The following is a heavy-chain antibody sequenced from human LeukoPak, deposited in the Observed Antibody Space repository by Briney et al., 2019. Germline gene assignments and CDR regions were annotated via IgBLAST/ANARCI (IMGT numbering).Heavy chain of an antibody. Sequence: GGSLRLSCAVSGFTVSAHYMSWVRQAPGKGLECVSFLYTGGDTYYADSVKGRFTVSRDNSKNTLYLQMNSLRAEDTAVYYCARGPGSRGIFDYWGQGTLVTVSS. CDR1: GFTVSAHY. CDR2: LYTGGDT. V-gene: IGHV3-53*01. D-gene: IGHD3-10*01. J-gene: IGHJ4*02. CDR3: ARGPGSRGIFDY.